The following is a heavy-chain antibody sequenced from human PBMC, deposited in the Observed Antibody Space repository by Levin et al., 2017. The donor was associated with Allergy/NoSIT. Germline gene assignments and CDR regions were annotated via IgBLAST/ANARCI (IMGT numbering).Heavy chain of an antibody. Sequence: SQTLSLPCAVYCGSFSGFYWSWIRQTPGKGLEWIGQINHSGSTNYNPSLKSRVTISGDTSKNQFSLKLSSVTAADTAVYYCAREGGTLGHSDEFDYWGPGTLVTVSS. D-gene: IGHD5-18*01. CDR2: INHSGST. CDR3: AREGGTLGHSDEFDY. J-gene: IGHJ4*02. V-gene: IGHV4-34*01. CDR1: CGSFSGFY.